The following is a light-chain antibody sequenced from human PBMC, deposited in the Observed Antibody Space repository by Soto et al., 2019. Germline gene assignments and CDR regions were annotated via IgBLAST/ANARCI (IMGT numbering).Light chain of an antibody. CDR3: QQYDNLPPTWT. CDR2: DAS. Sequence: DIQMTQSPSSLSASVGNRVTITCQASQDIATYLNWYQQKPGKAPNLLIYDASNLETGVPSRFSGVGSGTNFTFAISNLQPEDIATYYCQQYDNLPPTWTFGQGTKVEIE. V-gene: IGKV1-33*01. CDR1: QDIATY. J-gene: IGKJ1*01.